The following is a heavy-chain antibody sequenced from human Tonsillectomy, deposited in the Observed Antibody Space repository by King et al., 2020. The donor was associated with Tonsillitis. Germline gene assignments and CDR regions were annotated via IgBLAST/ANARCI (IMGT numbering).Heavy chain of an antibody. CDR1: GFTVDDYA. Sequence: GGGGGRPGGSLRLSCAASGFTVDDYAMHWVRQAPGKGLEWVSGISWNSGSIGYADSVKGRFTISRDNAKNSLYLQMNSLRAEDTALYYCAKGVTAGFGVVLAYGMDVWGQGTTVTVSS. CDR3: AKGVTAGFGVVLAYGMDV. V-gene: IGHV3-9*01. D-gene: IGHD3-3*01. J-gene: IGHJ6*02. CDR2: ISWNSGSI.